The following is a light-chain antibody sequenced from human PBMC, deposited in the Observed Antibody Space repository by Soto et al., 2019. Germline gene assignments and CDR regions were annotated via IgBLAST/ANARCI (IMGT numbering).Light chain of an antibody. CDR3: QHYDSARWT. Sequence: EIVMTQSPATLSVSPGERATLSCRASQSVSSNLAWYQQKPGQPPRLIILGASTRATGIADRFSGSGSGTDFSLTISRLEPEDFAVYYCQHYDSARWTFGLGTKVGIK. CDR2: GAS. J-gene: IGKJ1*01. V-gene: IGKV3D-15*01. CDR1: QSVSSN.